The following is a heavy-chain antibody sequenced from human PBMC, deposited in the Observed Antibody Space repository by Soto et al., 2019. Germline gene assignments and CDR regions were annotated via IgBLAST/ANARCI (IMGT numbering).Heavy chain of an antibody. CDR2: IYYSGST. V-gene: IGHV4-39*01. CDR1: GGSISSSSYY. Sequence: SETLSLTCTVSGGSISSSSYYWGWIRQPPGKGLEWIGSIYYSGSTYYNPSLKSRVTISVDTSKNQFSLKLSSVTAADTAVYYCARLGAAGKRGYYYGMDVWGQGTTVTVYS. CDR3: ARLGAAGKRGYYYGMDV. D-gene: IGHD6-13*01. J-gene: IGHJ6*02.